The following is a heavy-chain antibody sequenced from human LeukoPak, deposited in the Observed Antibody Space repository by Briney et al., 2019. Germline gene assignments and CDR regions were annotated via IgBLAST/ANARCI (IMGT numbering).Heavy chain of an antibody. J-gene: IGHJ4*02. D-gene: IGHD1-26*01. CDR3: AKGLNSGTYPHLDY. V-gene: IGHV3-23*01. CDR2: ISGSGDST. Sequence: GGSLRLSCAASGFTFSSYAMTWVQQAAGSGLEWVSAISGSGDSTYYADSVGGRFTISRDNTKNTLYLQMNSLRAEDTAVYYCAKGLNSGTYPHLDYWGQGTLVTVSS. CDR1: GFTFSSYA.